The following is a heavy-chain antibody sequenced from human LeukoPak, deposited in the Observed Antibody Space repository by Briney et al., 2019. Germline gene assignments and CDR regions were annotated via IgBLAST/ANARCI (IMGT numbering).Heavy chain of an antibody. D-gene: IGHD5-18*01. CDR3: SRGAGGYGYGFDY. J-gene: IGHJ4*02. CDR1: GYTFTGYY. Sequence: ASVKVSCKAYGYTFTGYYIHWVRQAPGQGLEWMGWINPHSGGTNYAQKFQGRVTMTRDTSINTAYMELSRLRSDDTAVYFCSRGAGGYGYGFDYWGQGTLVTVSS. CDR2: INPHSGGT. V-gene: IGHV1-2*02.